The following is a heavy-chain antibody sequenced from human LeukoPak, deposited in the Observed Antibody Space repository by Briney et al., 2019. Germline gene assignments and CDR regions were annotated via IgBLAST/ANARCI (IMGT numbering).Heavy chain of an antibody. Sequence: SETLSLTCTVSGGSISSSSYYWGWIRQPPGKGLEWIGSIYYSGSTYYNPSLKSRVTISVDTSKNQFSLKLSSVTAADTAVYYCARASGYCSSTSCYTADYWGQGTLVTVSS. V-gene: IGHV4-39*07. D-gene: IGHD2-2*02. J-gene: IGHJ4*02. CDR3: ARASGYCSSTSCYTADY. CDR1: GGSISSSSYY. CDR2: IYYSGST.